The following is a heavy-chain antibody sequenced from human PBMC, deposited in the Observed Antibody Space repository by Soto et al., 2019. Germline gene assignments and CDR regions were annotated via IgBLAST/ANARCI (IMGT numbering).Heavy chain of an antibody. CDR1: GFTFSSYS. CDR3: ARDEPCGEKYRMDV. J-gene: IGHJ6*02. D-gene: IGHD3-10*01. V-gene: IGHV3-48*02. CDR2: ISSSSSTI. Sequence: GGSLRLSCAASGFTFSSYSMNWVRQAPGKGLEWVSYISSSSSTIYYADSVKGRFTISRDNAKNSLYLQMNSLRDEDTAVYYCARDEPCGEKYRMDVRDQGPTVTVSS.